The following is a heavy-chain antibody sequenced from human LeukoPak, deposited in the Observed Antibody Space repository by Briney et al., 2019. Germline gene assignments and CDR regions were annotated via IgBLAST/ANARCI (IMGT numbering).Heavy chain of an antibody. V-gene: IGHV3-43*01. CDR3: ASEGGYKGPFDY. CDR1: GFVFDDYS. D-gene: IGHD3-22*01. CDR2: INWDGSGT. J-gene: IGHJ4*02. Sequence: GGSLRLSCAASGFVFDDYSVHWVRQTPGKGLEWISAINWDGSGTYYAESLKGRFTISRDNGDSTLYLQMNNLSTYDTALYYCASEGGYKGPFDYWGRGTLVTVSS.